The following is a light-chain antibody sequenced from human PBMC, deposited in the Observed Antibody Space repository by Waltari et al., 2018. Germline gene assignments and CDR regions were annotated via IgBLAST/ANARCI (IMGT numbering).Light chain of an antibody. V-gene: IGKV1-5*03. CDR2: KAS. CDR3: QQYNSYPVT. Sequence: DIQMTQSPSTLSASVGDRVPITCRASQSISSWLAWYQQKPGKAPKLLIYKASSLESGVPSRFSGIGSGTEFTLTISSLQPDDFATYYCQQYNSYPVTFGQGTKVEIK. J-gene: IGKJ1*01. CDR1: QSISSW.